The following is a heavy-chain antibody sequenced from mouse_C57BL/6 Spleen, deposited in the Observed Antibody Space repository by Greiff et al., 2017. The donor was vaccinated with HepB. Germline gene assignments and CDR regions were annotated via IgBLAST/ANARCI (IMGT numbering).Heavy chain of an antibody. J-gene: IGHJ3*01. CDR1: GYAFSSYW. CDR2: IYPGDGDT. Sequence: VQLQQSGAELVKPGASVKISCKASGYAFSSYWMNWVKQRPGKGLEWIGQIYPGDGDTNYNGKFKGKGTLTADKSSSTAFMQLSSLTSEDSAVFVCARAEYYGSKGFAYWGQGTLVTVSA. D-gene: IGHD1-1*01. V-gene: IGHV1-80*01. CDR3: ARAEYYGSKGFAY.